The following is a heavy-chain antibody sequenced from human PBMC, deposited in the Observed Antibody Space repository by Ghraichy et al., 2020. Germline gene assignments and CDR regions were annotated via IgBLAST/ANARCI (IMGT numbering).Heavy chain of an antibody. CDR1: GYTFTGYY. V-gene: IGHV1-2*04. CDR3: ARGELGWFRESELSNWFDP. D-gene: IGHD3-10*01. CDR2: INPNSGGT. Sequence: ASVKVSCKASGYTFTGYYMHWVRQAPGQGLEWMGWINPNSGGTNYAQKFQGWVTMTRDTSISTAYMELSRLRSDDTAVYYCARGELGWFRESELSNWFDPWGQGTLVTVSS. J-gene: IGHJ5*02.